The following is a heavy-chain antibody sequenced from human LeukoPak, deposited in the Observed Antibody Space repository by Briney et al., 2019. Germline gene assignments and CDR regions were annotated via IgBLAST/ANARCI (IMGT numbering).Heavy chain of an antibody. V-gene: IGHV3-9*01. CDR1: GFTFDDYA. J-gene: IGHJ4*02. D-gene: IGHD3-22*01. Sequence: PGRSLRLSCAASGFTFDDYAMHWVRQAPGKGLEWVSGISWNSGNKGYADSVKGRFTISRDNSKNTLYLQMNSLRAEDTAVYYCAKDLTPNYYDIFIDPGRIYFGYWGQGTLVTVSS. CDR3: AKDLTPNYYDIFIDPGRIYFGY. CDR2: ISWNSGNK.